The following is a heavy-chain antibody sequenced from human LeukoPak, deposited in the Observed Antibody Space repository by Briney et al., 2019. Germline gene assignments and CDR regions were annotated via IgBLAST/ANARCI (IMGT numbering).Heavy chain of an antibody. CDR3: VKEYTGSFYKFENWFDP. J-gene: IGHJ5*02. CDR2: ISGSGRDT. CDR1: GLTFSIYA. Sequence: PGGSLRLSCSACGLTFSIYALGWVGQAPGKGLQWVAGISGSGRDTYSAEPAKGRFTTYTANVNNTVSLRMNSLRVEDTATYYCVKEYTGSFYKFENWFDPWGQGTVVTVSS. D-gene: IGHD3-10*01. V-gene: IGHV3-23*01.